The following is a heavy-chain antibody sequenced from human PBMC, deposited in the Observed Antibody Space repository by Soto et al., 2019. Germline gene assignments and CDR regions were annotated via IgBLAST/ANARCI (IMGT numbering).Heavy chain of an antibody. CDR1: GGTFSSYT. Sequence: SVKVSCKASGGTFSSYTISWVRQAPGQGLEWMGRIIPILGIANYAQKFQGRVTITADKSTSTAYMELSSLRSEDTAVYYCAREVPGGDYFDYWAQGTLVTVSS. J-gene: IGHJ4*02. CDR2: IIPILGIA. CDR3: AREVPGGDYFDY. D-gene: IGHD6-25*01. V-gene: IGHV1-69*04.